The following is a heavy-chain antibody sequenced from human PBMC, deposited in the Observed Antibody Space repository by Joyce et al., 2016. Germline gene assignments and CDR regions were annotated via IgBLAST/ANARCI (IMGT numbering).Heavy chain of an antibody. CDR1: GYTFSGYY. Sequence: QVQLVQSGAEVKKPGASVKVSCKASGYTFSGYYLHWVRQAPGQGLEWMGWINPNTGGTHYAQKFQDRVTLTRDTSISTAYMELNRLGFDDTAVYYCAREADNRGYNYGSTSGDFDYWGQGTLVTVSS. CDR3: AREADNRGYNYGSTSGDFDY. V-gene: IGHV1-2*02. CDR2: INPNTGGT. J-gene: IGHJ4*02. D-gene: IGHD5-18*01.